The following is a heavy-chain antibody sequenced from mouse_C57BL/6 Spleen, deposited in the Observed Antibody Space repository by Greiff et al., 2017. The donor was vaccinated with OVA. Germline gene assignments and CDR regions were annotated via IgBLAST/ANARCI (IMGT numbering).Heavy chain of an antibody. CDR2: IYPKDGST. V-gene: IGHV1-78*01. CDR1: GYTFTDYT. D-gene: IGHD2-1*01. Sequence: QVQLQQSDAELVKPGASVKISCKVSGYTFTDYTIHWMKQRPEQGLEWIGYIYPKDGSTKYNEKFKGKATLTVDKSSSTASMQLNSLTSEDSAVYFCARGEDYYGIYAMDYWGQGTSVTVSS. CDR3: ARGEDYYGIYAMDY. J-gene: IGHJ4*01.